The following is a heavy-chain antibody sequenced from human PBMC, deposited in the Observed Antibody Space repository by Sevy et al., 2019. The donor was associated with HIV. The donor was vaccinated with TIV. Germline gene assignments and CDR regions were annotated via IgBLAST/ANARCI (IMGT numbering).Heavy chain of an antibody. CDR3: AKDYYYSGSGSSRGDAFDI. CDR2: ISGSGGST. CDR1: GFTFSSYA. Sequence: GGSLRLSCAASGFTFSSYAMSWVRQAPGKGLEWVSAISGSGGSTYYADSVKGRFTITRDNSKNTLYLQMNSLRAEDKAVYYCAKDYYYSGSGSSRGDAFDIWGQGTMVTVSS. D-gene: IGHD3-10*01. V-gene: IGHV3-23*01. J-gene: IGHJ3*02.